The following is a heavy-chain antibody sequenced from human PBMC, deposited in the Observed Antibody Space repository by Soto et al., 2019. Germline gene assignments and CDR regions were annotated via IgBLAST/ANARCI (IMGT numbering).Heavy chain of an antibody. CDR3: ARGGRIQAEDTASRKNYYYYYGMDV. D-gene: IGHD5-18*01. J-gene: IGHJ6*02. CDR1: GDSVSSNSAA. Sequence: SPTLSLTCAISGDSVSSNSAAWNWIRQSPSRGLEWLGRTYYRSKWYNDYAVSVKSRITINPDTSKNPFSLQLNSVTPEDTAVYYCARGGRIQAEDTASRKNYYYYYGMDVWGQGTTVTVSS. CDR2: TYYRSKWYN. V-gene: IGHV6-1*01.